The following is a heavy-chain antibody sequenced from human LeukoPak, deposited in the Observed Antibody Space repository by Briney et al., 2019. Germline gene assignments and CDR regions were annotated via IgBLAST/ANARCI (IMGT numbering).Heavy chain of an antibody. CDR3: ARKTTAFLS. D-gene: IGHD2/OR15-2a*01. CDR1: GYTFTNYY. J-gene: IGHJ5*02. Sequence: GASVKVSCKASGYTFTNYYIHWVRQAPGQGLEWMGIINPSGGTTNYAQKFQGRVTMTRDTSTSTVYMELSSLRSEDTAVYFCARKTTAFLSWGQGTLVTVSS. CDR2: INPSGGTT. V-gene: IGHV1-46*01.